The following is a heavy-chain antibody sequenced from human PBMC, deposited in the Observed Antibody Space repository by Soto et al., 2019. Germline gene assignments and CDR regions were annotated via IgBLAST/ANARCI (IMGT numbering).Heavy chain of an antibody. CDR2: INPNSGGT. Sequence: ASVKVSCKASGYTFTGYYIHWVRQAPGQGLEWMGWINPNSGGTNYAQKFQGWVTMTRDTSISTAYMELSRLRSDDTAVYYCARVKYYDFWSGYYEGNYGMDVWGQGTTVTVSS. CDR3: ARVKYYDFWSGYYEGNYGMDV. CDR1: GYTFTGYY. D-gene: IGHD3-3*01. J-gene: IGHJ6*02. V-gene: IGHV1-2*04.